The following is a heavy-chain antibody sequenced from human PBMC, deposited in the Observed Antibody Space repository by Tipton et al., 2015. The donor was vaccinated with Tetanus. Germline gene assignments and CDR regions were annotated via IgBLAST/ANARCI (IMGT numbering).Heavy chain of an antibody. D-gene: IGHD3-3*01. J-gene: IGHJ4*02. CDR2: TSDSGYT. CDR3: ARSNILRFLDC. V-gene: IGHV4-4*01. CDR1: GGSIDSINW. Sequence: SLRLSCAVSGGSIDSINWWSWVRQPPGQGLEWIGETSDSGYTNYNPSLKSRVTISVDKSKDQFSLELDSVTAADTAVYFCARSNILRFLDCWGQGTLVTVSS.